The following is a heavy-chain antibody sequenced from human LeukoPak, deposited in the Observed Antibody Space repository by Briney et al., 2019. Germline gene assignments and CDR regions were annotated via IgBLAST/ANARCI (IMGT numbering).Heavy chain of an antibody. Sequence: GESLKISCKGSGYSFTSYWIGWVLQMPGKGLEWMGIIYPGDSDTRYSPSFQGQVTISADESISTAYLQWSSLKASDTAMYYCARARITMFRGYFDLWGRGTLVTVSS. CDR1: GYSFTSYW. CDR2: IYPGDSDT. J-gene: IGHJ2*01. V-gene: IGHV5-51*01. CDR3: ARARITMFRGYFDL. D-gene: IGHD3-10*02.